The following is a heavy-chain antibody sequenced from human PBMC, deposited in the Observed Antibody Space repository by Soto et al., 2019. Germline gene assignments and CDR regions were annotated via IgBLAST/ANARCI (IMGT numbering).Heavy chain of an antibody. J-gene: IGHJ6*03. CDR2: INHLGSI. V-gene: IGHV4-34*01. CDR3: ARGGISHWAYFYYMDV. D-gene: IGHD2-21*01. CDR1: GGSLSDYF. Sequence: PSDTLSLTCVVSGGSLSDYFWSWIRQPPGMALEWIGEINHLGSINYNPSLKSRVTMSVDTSKNQFPLTLNSVTAADTATYYCARGGISHWAYFYYMDVWDRGTSVTAP.